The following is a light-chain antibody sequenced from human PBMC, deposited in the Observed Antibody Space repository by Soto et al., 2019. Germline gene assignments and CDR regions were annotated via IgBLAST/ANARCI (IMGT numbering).Light chain of an antibody. CDR2: DVS. J-gene: IGLJ2*01. CDR3: SSYTSSNTLVV. V-gene: IGLV2-14*03. Sequence: QSVLTQPASVSGSPGQSITISCTGTSSDVGGYDYVSWYQQHPGKAPKLMIYDVSNRPSGVSNRFSGSKSGNTASLTISGLQAEDEDDDYCSSYTSSNTLVVFGGGTQLTVL. CDR1: SSDVGGYDY.